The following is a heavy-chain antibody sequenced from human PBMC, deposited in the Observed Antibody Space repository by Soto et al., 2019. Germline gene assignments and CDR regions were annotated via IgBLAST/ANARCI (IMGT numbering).Heavy chain of an antibody. V-gene: IGHV3-48*01. CDR1: GFTFSTYS. D-gene: IGHD2-2*01. J-gene: IGHJ4*02. CDR3: ARGSPQHPY. CDR2: ISSGSATI. Sequence: GGSLRLSCAASGFTFSTYSMNWVRQAPGKGLEWVSYISSGSATIYYADSVKGRFTISRDNAKNSLFLQMNSLRAEDTAVYYCARGSPQHPYWGQGTLVTVSS.